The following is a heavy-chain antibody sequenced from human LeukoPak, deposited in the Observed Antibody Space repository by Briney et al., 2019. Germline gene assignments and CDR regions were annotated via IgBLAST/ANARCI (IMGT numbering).Heavy chain of an antibody. CDR3: ARRDISSGWSFDY. J-gene: IGHJ4*02. CDR2: IYTSGST. V-gene: IGHV4-61*02. D-gene: IGHD6-19*01. Sequence: PSETLSLTCTVSGGSISSGSYYWSWIRQPAGKGLEWIGRIYTSGSTNYNPSLKSRVTISVDTPENQLSLTIRSVTAADTAVYYCARRDISSGWSFDYWGQGTLVTVSS. CDR1: GGSISSGSYY.